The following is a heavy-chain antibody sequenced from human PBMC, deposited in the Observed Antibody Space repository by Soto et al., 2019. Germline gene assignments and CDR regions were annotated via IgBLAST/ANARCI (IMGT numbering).Heavy chain of an antibody. CDR3: ARDPDYGDYWGYFFDS. D-gene: IGHD4-17*01. Sequence: ASVKVSCKTSGYTFAAYYIHWLRQAPGQGLEWMGWINPTSGGTVYAQNFQDRVTMTRDTSISPAYMELRRLNSDDTAVYYCARDPDYGDYWGYFFDSWGQGTPVTVSS. J-gene: IGHJ4*02. CDR2: INPTSGGT. V-gene: IGHV1-2*02. CDR1: GYTFAAYY.